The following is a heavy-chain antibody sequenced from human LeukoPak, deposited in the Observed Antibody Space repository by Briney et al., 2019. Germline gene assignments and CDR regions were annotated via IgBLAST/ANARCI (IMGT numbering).Heavy chain of an antibody. Sequence: PSETLSLTCTVSGYSISSGYFWGWIRQPPGKGLEWIGSIYHSGSTSYNPSLKSRLTISVDTSKNQFSLNLNFVTAADTAMYYCARMFRSSWYINWFDPWGQGTLVTVSS. CDR1: GYSISSGYF. D-gene: IGHD6-13*01. CDR2: IYHSGST. J-gene: IGHJ5*02. CDR3: ARMFRSSWYINWFDP. V-gene: IGHV4-38-2*02.